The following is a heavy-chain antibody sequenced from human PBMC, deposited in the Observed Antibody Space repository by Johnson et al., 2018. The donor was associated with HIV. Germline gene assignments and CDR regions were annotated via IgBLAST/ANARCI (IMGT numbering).Heavy chain of an antibody. D-gene: IGHD3-10*01. Sequence: QVQLVESGGGLVQPGRSLRLSCAASGFTFGSYGMHWVRQAPGKGLEWVAVISYDGSNKYYADSVKGRFTISRDNSKNTLYLQMNSLRAEDTAVYYCAQCGDSDAFDIWGQGTKVIVSS. V-gene: IGHV3-30*18. CDR1: GFTFGSYG. CDR2: ISYDGSNK. J-gene: IGHJ3*02. CDR3: AQCGDSDAFDI.